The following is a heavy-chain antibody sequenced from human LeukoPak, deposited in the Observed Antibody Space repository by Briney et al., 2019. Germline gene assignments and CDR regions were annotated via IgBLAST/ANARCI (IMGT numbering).Heavy chain of an antibody. J-gene: IGHJ3*02. V-gene: IGHV1-8*03. D-gene: IGHD3-3*01. Sequence: RASVKVSCKASGYTFTSYDINWVRQATGQGLEWMGWMNPNSGNTGYAQKFQGRVTITRNTSISTAYMELSSLRSEDTAVYYCARSFGVDDAFDIWGQGTMVTVSS. CDR3: ARSFGVDDAFDI. CDR2: MNPNSGNT. CDR1: GYTFTSYD.